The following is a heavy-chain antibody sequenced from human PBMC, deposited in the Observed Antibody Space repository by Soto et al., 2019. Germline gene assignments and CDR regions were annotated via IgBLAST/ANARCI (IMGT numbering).Heavy chain of an antibody. CDR2: ILPIFGTA. V-gene: IGHV1-69*06. D-gene: IGHD1-26*01. J-gene: IGHJ4*02. CDR1: GGTFSTSS. CDR3: ARAVSYSVGARLDN. Sequence: SVKVSCKASGGTFSTSSINWLRQAPGQRPEWMGNILPIFGTADYAQKFQDRVTITADKSTDTAYMELRSLFSDDTAMYYCARAVSYSVGARLDNWGQGTQVTVSS.